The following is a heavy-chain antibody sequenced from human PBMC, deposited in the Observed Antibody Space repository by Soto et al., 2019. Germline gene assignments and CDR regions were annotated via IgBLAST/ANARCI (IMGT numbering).Heavy chain of an antibody. V-gene: IGHV3-30*18. D-gene: IGHD2-21*02. CDR1: GFTFSSYG. CDR2: ISYDGSNK. Sequence: QVQLVESGGGVVQPGRSLRLSCAASGFTFSSYGMHWVRQAPGKGLEWVAVISYDGSNKYYADSVKGRFTISRDNSKNTLYLQMNSLRAEDTAVYYCAKDHVVVTAIHAYYYYYYGMDVWGQGTTVTVSS. CDR3: AKDHVVVTAIHAYYYYYYGMDV. J-gene: IGHJ6*02.